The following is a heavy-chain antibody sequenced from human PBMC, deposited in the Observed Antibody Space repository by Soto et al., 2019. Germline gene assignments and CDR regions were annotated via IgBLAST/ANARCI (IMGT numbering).Heavy chain of an antibody. CDR2: IYHSGST. D-gene: IGHD6-13*01. J-gene: IGHJ4*02. CDR3: AISFGVAAAGPFDY. Sequence: SETLSLTCTVSGGSISSGGYYWSWIRQHPGKGLEWIGYIYHSGSTYYNPSLKSRVTISVDTSKNQFSLKLSSVTAADTAVYYCAISFGVAAAGPFDYWGQGTLVTVSS. CDR1: GGSISSGGYY. V-gene: IGHV4-31*03.